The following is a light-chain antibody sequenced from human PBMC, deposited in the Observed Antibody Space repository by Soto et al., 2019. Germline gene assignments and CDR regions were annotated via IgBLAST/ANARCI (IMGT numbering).Light chain of an antibody. CDR3: QLYNSPPWT. J-gene: IGKJ1*01. CDR2: KAS. CDR1: QRISSW. Sequence: DIQMTQSPSTLSASVGDRVTITCRASQRISSWLAWYQQRPGKVPRLLIYKASTLESGVPSRFSGSGSGTEFTLTISSLQPDEFATYYCQLYNSPPWTFGQGTKVEIK. V-gene: IGKV1-5*03.